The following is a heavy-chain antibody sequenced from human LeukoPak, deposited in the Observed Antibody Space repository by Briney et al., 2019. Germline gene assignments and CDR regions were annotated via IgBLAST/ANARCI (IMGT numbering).Heavy chain of an antibody. Sequence: GGSLRLSCAASGFTFSTYWMNWVRQVPGKGLDWVANINPDGSGKRYVDSVKGRFTIARDNADNSLSLQMNSLRAEDTAVYYCASWGAGGNSWGQGTLVTVSS. D-gene: IGHD3-16*01. V-gene: IGHV3-7*01. CDR2: INPDGSGK. CDR1: GFTFSTYW. J-gene: IGHJ4*02. CDR3: ASWGAGGNS.